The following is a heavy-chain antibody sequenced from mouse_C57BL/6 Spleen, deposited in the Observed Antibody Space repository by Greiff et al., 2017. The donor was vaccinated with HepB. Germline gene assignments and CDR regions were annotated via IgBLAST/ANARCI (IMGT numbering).Heavy chain of an antibody. CDR1: GYAFSSSW. D-gene: IGHD4-1*01. CDR2: IYPGDGDT. Sequence: QVQLQQSGPELVKPGASVKISCKASGYAFSSSWMNWVKQRPGKGLEWIGRIYPGDGDTNYNGKFKGKATLTADKSSSTAYMQLSSLTSEDSAVYFCANWAAWFAYWGQGTLVTVSA. V-gene: IGHV1-82*01. J-gene: IGHJ3*01. CDR3: ANWAAWFAY.